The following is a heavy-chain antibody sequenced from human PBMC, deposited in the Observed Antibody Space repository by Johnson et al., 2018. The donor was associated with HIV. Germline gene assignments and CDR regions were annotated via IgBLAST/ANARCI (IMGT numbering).Heavy chain of an antibody. CDR2: IYSGGST. D-gene: IGHD6-13*01. CDR3: ARDHLSSRGAFDI. J-gene: IGHJ3*02. V-gene: IGHV3-53*01. Sequence: VTLVESGGGLIQPGGSLRLSCAASGFTVSSNYMSWVRQAPGKGLEWVSVIYSGGSTYYADSVKGRFTISRDNAKNSLYLQMNSLRAEDTALYYCARDHLSSRGAFDIWGQGTMVTVSS. CDR1: GFTVSSNY.